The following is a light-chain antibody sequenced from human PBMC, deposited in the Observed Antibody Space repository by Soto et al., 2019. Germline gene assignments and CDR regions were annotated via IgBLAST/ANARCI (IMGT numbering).Light chain of an antibody. V-gene: IGLV2-11*01. CDR3: CSYAGRYTV. Sequence: QSALTQPRSVSGSPGQSVTISCTGTSSDVGDYNYVSWYQQHPGKAPKLMIYDVSKRPSGVPDRFSGSKSGNTASLTISGFQAEDEANYYCCSYAGRYTVFGGGTKVTVL. J-gene: IGLJ2*01. CDR2: DVS. CDR1: SSDVGDYNY.